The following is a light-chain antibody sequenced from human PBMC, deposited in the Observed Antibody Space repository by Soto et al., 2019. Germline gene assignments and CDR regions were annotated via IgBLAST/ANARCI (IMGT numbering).Light chain of an antibody. CDR2: GAT. Sequence: IVLPQSPATLSVSPGERATLSCRASQSVSSNLAWYQQKPGQAPRLLIHGATTRATGIPARFSGSGSGTEFTLTISSLQSEDFAVYYCQQYNNWPRTFGQGTKVDIK. V-gene: IGKV3-15*01. J-gene: IGKJ1*01. CDR3: QQYNNWPRT. CDR1: QSVSSN.